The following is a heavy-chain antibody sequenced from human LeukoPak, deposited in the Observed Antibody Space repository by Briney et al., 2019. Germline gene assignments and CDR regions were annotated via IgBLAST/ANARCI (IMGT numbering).Heavy chain of an antibody. D-gene: IGHD4-17*01. CDR3: ARSPDYGDQYYYYYYGMDV. V-gene: IGHV3-48*03. J-gene: IGHJ6*02. CDR1: GFTFISYE. Sequence: GGSLRLSCAASGFTFISYEMIWVRQAPGKGLEWVSYITSSGSTTYYADSVKGRFTISRDNAKNSLFLQMNSLRAEDTAVYYCARSPDYGDQYYYYYYGMDVWGQGTTVTVSS. CDR2: ITSSGSTT.